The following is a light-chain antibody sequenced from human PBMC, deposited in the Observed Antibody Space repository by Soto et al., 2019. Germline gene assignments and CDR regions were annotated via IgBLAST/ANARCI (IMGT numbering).Light chain of an antibody. Sequence: EIVMTQSPATLSVSPGERATLSCRASQSVSNNLAWYQQQPGQAPRLLIYNAYTRATGIPARFSGSGSGTEFTLTINSLQSEDFAVYYCQQYNKWPPFTFGPGTKVDIK. V-gene: IGKV3-15*01. CDR2: NAY. CDR1: QSVSNN. CDR3: QQYNKWPPFT. J-gene: IGKJ3*01.